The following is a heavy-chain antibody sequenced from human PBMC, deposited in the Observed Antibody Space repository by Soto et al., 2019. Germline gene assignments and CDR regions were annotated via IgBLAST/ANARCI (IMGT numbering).Heavy chain of an antibody. Sequence: QLQLQESGPGLVKPSETLSLTCTVSGGSISSSIYYWGWIRQPPGKGLEWVGSIYYRGSTYYNPSLKSRVTLSVDTSKNQFSLKLSSVTAADTAVYYCARLSVAVSGPDYWGQGTLVTVSS. CDR2: IYYRGST. J-gene: IGHJ4*02. V-gene: IGHV4-39*01. D-gene: IGHD6-19*01. CDR1: GGSISSSIYY. CDR3: ARLSVAVSGPDY.